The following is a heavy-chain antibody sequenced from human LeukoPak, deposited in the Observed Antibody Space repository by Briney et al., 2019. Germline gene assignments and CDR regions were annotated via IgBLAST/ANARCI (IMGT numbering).Heavy chain of an antibody. J-gene: IGHJ3*02. CDR1: GFTFSDHY. CDR2: ISWNSGSI. CDR3: AKASSSIAARDAFDI. D-gene: IGHD6-6*01. V-gene: IGHV3-9*03. Sequence: GGSLRLSCAASGFTFSDHYMDWVRQAPGKGLEWVSGISWNSGSIGYADSVKGRFTISRDNAKNSLYLQMNSLRAEDMALYYCAKASSSIAARDAFDIWGQGIMVTVSS.